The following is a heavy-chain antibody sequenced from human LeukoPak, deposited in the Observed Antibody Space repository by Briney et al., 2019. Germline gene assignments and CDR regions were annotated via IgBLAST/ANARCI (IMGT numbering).Heavy chain of an antibody. CDR3: ARDRHTALVYYYYYMDV. Sequence: ASVKVSCKVSGYTLTELSIHWVRQAPGKGLEWMGGLDSEDGETTYAQKFQGRVTMTEDTSIDTAFMELSSLRSEDTAVYYCARDRHTALVYYYYYMDVWGTGTTVTVSS. CDR1: GYTLTELS. J-gene: IGHJ6*03. V-gene: IGHV1-24*01. D-gene: IGHD5-18*01. CDR2: LDSEDGET.